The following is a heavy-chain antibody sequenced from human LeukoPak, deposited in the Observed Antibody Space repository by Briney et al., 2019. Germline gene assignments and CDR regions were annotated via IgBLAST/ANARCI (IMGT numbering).Heavy chain of an antibody. CDR3: ARSGGYSSPLGY. D-gene: IGHD6-13*01. V-gene: IGHV4-59*08. Sequence: SETVSLTCTVSGGSISSYYWSWIRQPPGKGLEWIGYIYYSGTTDYNPSLRSRVTMSVDTSTNQFPLKLSSVTAADTAVYYCARSGGYSSPLGYWGQGTLVTVSS. J-gene: IGHJ4*02. CDR1: GGSISSYY. CDR2: IYYSGTT.